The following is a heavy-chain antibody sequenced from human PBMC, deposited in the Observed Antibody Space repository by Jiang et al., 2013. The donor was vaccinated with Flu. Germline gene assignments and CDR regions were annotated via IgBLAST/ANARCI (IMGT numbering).Heavy chain of an antibody. Sequence: VQLVESGGGVVQPGRSLRLSCAASGFTFSSYAMHWVRQAPGKGLEWVSFISSSSSYIYYADSVKGRFTISRDNAKNSLYLQMNSLRAEDTAVYYCARDIYCGGDCSLQYYFDYWGQGTWSPSPQ. J-gene: IGHJ4*02. V-gene: IGHV3-21*01. CDR1: GFTFSSYA. CDR3: ARDIYCGGDCSLQYYFDY. CDR2: ISSSSSYI. D-gene: IGHD2-21*02.